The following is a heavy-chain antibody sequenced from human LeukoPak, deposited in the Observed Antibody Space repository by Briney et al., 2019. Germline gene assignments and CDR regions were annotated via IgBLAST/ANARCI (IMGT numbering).Heavy chain of an antibody. J-gene: IGHJ4*02. CDR3: ARGSSSGGEFDY. CDR2: IYYSGST. Sequence: KPSETLSLTCTVSGGSISSYYWSWIRQPPGKGLEWIGYIYYSGSTNYNPSLKSRVTISVDTSKNQFSLKLSSVTAADTAVYYCARGSSSGGEFDYWGQRTLVTVSS. V-gene: IGHV4-59*01. CDR1: GGSISSYY. D-gene: IGHD6-19*01.